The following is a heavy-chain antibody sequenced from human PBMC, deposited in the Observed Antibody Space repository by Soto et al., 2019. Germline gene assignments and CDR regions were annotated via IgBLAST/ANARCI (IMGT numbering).Heavy chain of an antibody. CDR3: AHMRFGTQIYWYYYMDV. CDR2: IYWDDDT. Sequence: QITLKESGPPLVKPTQTLTLTCTFSGFSLSSSGVGVAWIRQPPGKALEWLGIIYWDDDTRYSPSLKIRLTNTKDTSKNQVALRMTNMDPVDTATYYGAHMRFGTQIYWYYYMDVWGRGTTVTVSS. V-gene: IGHV2-5*02. J-gene: IGHJ6*03. D-gene: IGHD3-10*01. CDR1: GFSLSSSGVG.